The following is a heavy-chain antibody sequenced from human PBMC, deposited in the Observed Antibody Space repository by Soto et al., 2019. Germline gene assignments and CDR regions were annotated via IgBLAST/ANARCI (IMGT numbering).Heavy chain of an antibody. D-gene: IGHD3-16*01. CDR2: IFSSGTT. CDR1: GDSISSGNKY. J-gene: IGHJ6*02. V-gene: IGHV4-30-4*01. CDR3: ARVPSPFDYYYAMDV. Sequence: HSETLSLTCTVSGDSISSGNKYWSWIRQPPGKGLEWIGYIFSSGTTYYNPSLKSRLTMSLDASQNQFSLKLNSLTDADTAVYFCARVPSPFDYYYAMDVWGQGTTVTVSS.